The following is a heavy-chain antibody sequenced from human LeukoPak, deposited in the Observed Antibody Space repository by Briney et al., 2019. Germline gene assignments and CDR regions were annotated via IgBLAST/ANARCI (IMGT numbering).Heavy chain of an antibody. CDR1: GGSISSYY. CDR3: TRGPDDYGDYGGENWFDP. Sequence: SETLSLTCSVSGGSISSYYWSWIRQPPGKGLGWIGYIYDSGSTNYNPSLKSRVTISVDTSKNQFSLKLSSVTAADTAVYYCTRGPDDYGDYGGENWFDPWGQGTLVTVSS. D-gene: IGHD4-17*01. V-gene: IGHV4-59*01. CDR2: IYDSGST. J-gene: IGHJ5*02.